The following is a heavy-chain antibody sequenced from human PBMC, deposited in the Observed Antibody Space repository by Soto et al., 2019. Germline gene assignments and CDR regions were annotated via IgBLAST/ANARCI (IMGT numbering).Heavy chain of an antibody. CDR1: GYSLTNYS. CDR3: ARDQLYYNDFSGRPLNAFDV. CDR2: ISTYNGNT. J-gene: IGHJ3*01. Sequence: PSVTVSCKASGYSLTNYSMHWVRPATGQGLEWMGTISTYNGNTNYAQKLQGRVTMTTDTSTSTAYMELRSLRSDDTAVYYCARDQLYYNDFSGRPLNAFDVWGQGTMVTVSS. V-gene: IGHV1-18*04. D-gene: IGHD3-22*01.